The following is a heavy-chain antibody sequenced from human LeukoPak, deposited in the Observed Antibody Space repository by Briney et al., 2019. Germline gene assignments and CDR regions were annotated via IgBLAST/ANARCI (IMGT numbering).Heavy chain of an antibody. J-gene: IGHJ4*02. D-gene: IGHD3-10*01. CDR3: ARYYGSGGLDH. V-gene: IGHV1-3*01. CDR2: IHAGNGDT. Sequence: GASVKVSCKASGYTFTNYAMHWVRQAPGQRLEWMGWIHAGNGDTSYSQKLQGRVTFTRDTSASTAYMELSSLISEDTAVYYCARYYGSGGLDHWGQGTLVTVSS. CDR1: GYTFTNYA.